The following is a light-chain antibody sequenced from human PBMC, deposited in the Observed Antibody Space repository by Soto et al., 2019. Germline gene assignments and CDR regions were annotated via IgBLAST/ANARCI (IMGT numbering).Light chain of an antibody. CDR3: QQYNTWWT. CDR2: GAS. J-gene: IGKJ1*01. V-gene: IGKV3-15*01. Sequence: EMVMTQSPATLPMSPGERATLSCMASQSVSSSLACYQQKPGQAPRLLIYGASTRSTALPARFSGSVSGREVPLSISSLECEDSAVYFCQQYNTWWTFGQGTKVPI. CDR1: QSVSSS.